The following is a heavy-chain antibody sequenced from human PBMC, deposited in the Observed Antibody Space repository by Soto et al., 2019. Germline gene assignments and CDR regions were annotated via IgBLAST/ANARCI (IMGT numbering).Heavy chain of an antibody. V-gene: IGHV4-59*01. D-gene: IGHD7-27*01. CDR3: ARRWGTYFDF. CDR2: IYYSGST. Sequence: SETLSLTCTVSGCSISSYYWSWIRQPPGKGLEWIGYIYYSGSTDYDPSLKSRVTISVDTSKNQFSLKLSSVTAADTAVYYCARRWGTYFDFWGQGTLVTVS. J-gene: IGHJ4*02. CDR1: GCSISSYY.